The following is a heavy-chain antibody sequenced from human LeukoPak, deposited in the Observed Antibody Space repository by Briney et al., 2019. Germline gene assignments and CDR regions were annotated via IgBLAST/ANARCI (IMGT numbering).Heavy chain of an antibody. CDR2: IYYGGST. CDR1: SGSISGSSYY. Sequence: SETLSLTCTVSSGSISGSSYYWGWIRQPPGKGLEWIGSIYYGGSTYYNPSLKSRVTISVDTSKNQFSLKLSSVTAADTAVYYCARDGRADGMDVWGQGTTVTVSS. CDR3: ARDGRADGMDV. D-gene: IGHD2-15*01. J-gene: IGHJ6*02. V-gene: IGHV4-39*07.